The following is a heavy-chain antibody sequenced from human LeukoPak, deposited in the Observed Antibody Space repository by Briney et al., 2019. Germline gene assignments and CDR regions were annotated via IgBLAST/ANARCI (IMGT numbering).Heavy chain of an antibody. J-gene: IGHJ5*02. CDR3: ARTWIQLWLTGETRFDP. Sequence: SETLSLTCTVSADSISSSSYYWGWIRQPPGRGLEWIGSIYYSGSTFYNPSLRSRVTISVDMSKNQFSLKVSSVTAADTAVYYCARTWIQLWLTGETRFDPWGQGILVTVSS. V-gene: IGHV4-39*07. CDR1: ADSISSSSYY. CDR2: IYYSGST. D-gene: IGHD5-18*01.